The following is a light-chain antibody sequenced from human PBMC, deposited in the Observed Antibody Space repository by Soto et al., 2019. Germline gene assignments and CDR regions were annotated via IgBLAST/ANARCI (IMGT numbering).Light chain of an antibody. V-gene: IGKV3-20*01. Sequence: EIVLTQSPGTLSLSPGESATLSCRASQSVNSRFLAWYQHKPGQAPRLLIYAASTRATGIPDRFSGSASGTDFTLIISRLEPEDFAVYYCQQYGNSTPNTFGQGTKLEIK. CDR3: QQYGNSTPNT. J-gene: IGKJ2*01. CDR1: QSVNSRF. CDR2: AAS.